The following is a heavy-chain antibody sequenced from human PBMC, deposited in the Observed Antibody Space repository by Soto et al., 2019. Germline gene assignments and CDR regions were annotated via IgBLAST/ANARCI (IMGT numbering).Heavy chain of an antibody. CDR1: GFTFSNYG. D-gene: IGHD3-10*01. Sequence: QVQLVESGGGVIQPGRSLRLSCVVSGFTFSNYGLHLVRQAPGKGLERVAVIWFDGSKKYYADSVTGRFTISRDNSTNTLYLQMVSLTVEYTATYYCARDSATVCPDFDYWGQGTLVTVSS. V-gene: IGHV3-33*01. CDR2: IWFDGSKK. CDR3: ARDSATVCPDFDY. J-gene: IGHJ4*02.